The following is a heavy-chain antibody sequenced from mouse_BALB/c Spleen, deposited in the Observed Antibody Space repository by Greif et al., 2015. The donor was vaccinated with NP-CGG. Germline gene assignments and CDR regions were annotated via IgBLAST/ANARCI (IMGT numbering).Heavy chain of an antibody. Sequence: EVKVEESGPGLVKPSQSLSLTCSVTGYSITSGYYWNWIRQFPGNKLEWMGYISYDGSNNYNPSLKNRISITRDTSKNQFFLKLNSVTTEDTATYYCAREGRYDVDAMDYWGQGTSVTVSS. J-gene: IGHJ4*01. V-gene: IGHV3-6*02. D-gene: IGHD2-14*01. CDR3: AREGRYDVDAMDY. CDR1: GYSITSGYY. CDR2: ISYDGSN.